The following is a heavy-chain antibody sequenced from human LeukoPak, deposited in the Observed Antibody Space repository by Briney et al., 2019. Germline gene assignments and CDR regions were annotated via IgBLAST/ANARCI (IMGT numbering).Heavy chain of an antibody. V-gene: IGHV4-39*01. Sequence: PSETLSLTCTVSGGSISSSSYYWGWIRQPPGKGLEWIGSIYYSGSTYYNPSLKSRVTISVDTSKNQFSLKLSSVTAADTAVYYCARYSGSYYYYFDYWGQGTLVTVSS. CDR1: GGSISSSSYY. CDR3: ARYSGSYYYYFDY. D-gene: IGHD1-26*01. J-gene: IGHJ4*02. CDR2: IYYSGST.